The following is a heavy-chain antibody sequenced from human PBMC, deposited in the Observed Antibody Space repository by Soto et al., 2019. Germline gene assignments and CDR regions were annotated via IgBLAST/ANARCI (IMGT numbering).Heavy chain of an antibody. D-gene: IGHD3-3*01. CDR2: ILAYSDNT. Sequence: SVKVSCKASGYSFTSCAVHWVRQARGQGLEWLGWILAYSDNTLYAQKLQGRVTMTTDMSTSTAYMELRSLTSEDTAVYYCAATPHQYDAWSGYSEVDYAMHVWGQGTTVTVSS. V-gene: IGHV1-58*01. CDR1: GYSFTSCA. CDR3: AATPHQYDAWSGYSEVDYAMHV. J-gene: IGHJ6*02.